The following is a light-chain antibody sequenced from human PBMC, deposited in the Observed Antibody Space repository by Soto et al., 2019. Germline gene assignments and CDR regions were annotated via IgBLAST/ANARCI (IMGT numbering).Light chain of an antibody. Sequence: EIVLTQSPATLSLSPGERATLSCRASQSVSSYLAWYQQKPGQAPRLLIYDASNRATGIPARFSGSGSGTDFTLTISGLEPEDFAVYYCQQRSNSPFTFGPGTKVDIK. CDR3: QQRSNSPFT. V-gene: IGKV3-11*01. J-gene: IGKJ3*01. CDR2: DAS. CDR1: QSVSSY.